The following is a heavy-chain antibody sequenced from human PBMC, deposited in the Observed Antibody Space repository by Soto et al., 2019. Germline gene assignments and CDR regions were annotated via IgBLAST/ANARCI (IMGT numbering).Heavy chain of an antibody. CDR3: VKDIREFPEYHGLDV. CDR1: GITFDDYA. J-gene: IGHJ6*02. Sequence: EVLLVESGGNLVQPGWSLRLSCAASGITFDDYAMHWVRQAPGKGLEWVSSISWNSGTIGYADSVKGRFTISRDNAKKSLFLQMNSLRPEDTALYYCVKDIREFPEYHGLDVWGQGTTVTVSS. D-gene: IGHD6-6*01. V-gene: IGHV3-9*01. CDR2: ISWNSGTI.